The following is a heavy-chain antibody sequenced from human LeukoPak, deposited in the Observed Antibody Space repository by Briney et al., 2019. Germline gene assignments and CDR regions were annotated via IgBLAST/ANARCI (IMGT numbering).Heavy chain of an antibody. J-gene: IGHJ4*02. D-gene: IGHD5-12*01. CDR3: VNDGSGGYDHDY. CDR1: GFTFSSYD. CDR2: ISINGGST. Sequence: AGSLRLSCSASGFTFSSYDMYWVRQAPGKGLEYVSAISINGGSTYYADSVKGRFTISRDNSKNTLYLQMSSLRVEDTAVYYCVNDGSGGYDHDYWGQGTLVTVSS. V-gene: IGHV3-64D*09.